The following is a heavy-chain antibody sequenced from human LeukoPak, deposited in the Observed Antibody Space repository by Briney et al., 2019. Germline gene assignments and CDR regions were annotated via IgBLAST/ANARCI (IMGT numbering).Heavy chain of an antibody. CDR1: GGTFSNYA. CDR2: IIPIFGTA. CDR3: ARSLFRTSGGYYYMDV. D-gene: IGHD3/OR15-3a*01. Sequence: SVKVSCKASGGTFSNYATSWVRQAPGQGLEWMGRIIPIFGTADYAQKFQGRVTITTDESTSTAYMELSSLTSEDTAVYYCARSLFRTSGGYYYMDVWDKGTTVTVSS. J-gene: IGHJ6*03. V-gene: IGHV1-69*05.